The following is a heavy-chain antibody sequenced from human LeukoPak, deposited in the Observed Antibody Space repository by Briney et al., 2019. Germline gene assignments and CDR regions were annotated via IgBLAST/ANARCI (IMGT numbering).Heavy chain of an antibody. CDR1: GYTFTSYG. J-gene: IGHJ3*02. V-gene: IGHV1-46*01. D-gene: IGHD4-17*01. Sequence: ASVKVSCKASGYTFTSYGISWVRQAPGQGLEWMGIINPSGGSTSYAQKFQGRVTMTRDTSKSTVYMELSSLRSEDTAVYYCARDSGDYGDPSGAFDIWGQGTMVTVSS. CDR2: INPSGGST. CDR3: ARDSGDYGDPSGAFDI.